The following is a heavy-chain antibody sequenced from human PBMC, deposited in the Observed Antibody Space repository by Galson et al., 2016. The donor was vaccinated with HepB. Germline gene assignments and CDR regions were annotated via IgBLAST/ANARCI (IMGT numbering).Heavy chain of an antibody. CDR1: GFSFSTYA. CDR3: ASSIAVAGIIDY. V-gene: IGHV3-33*01. Sequence: SLRLSCAGSGFSFSTYAVHWVRQTPGKGLEWVAVIWSGAIKKYYADSVEGRFTISRDDSENPVYLQINTLRVEDTAMYYCASSIAVAGIIDYWGQGTLVTVSS. CDR2: IWSGAIKK. J-gene: IGHJ4*02. D-gene: IGHD6-19*01.